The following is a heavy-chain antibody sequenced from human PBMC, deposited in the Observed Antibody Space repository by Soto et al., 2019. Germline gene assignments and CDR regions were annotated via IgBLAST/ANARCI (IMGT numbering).Heavy chain of an antibody. CDR3: ARSSITPRLFMYPFDY. CDR2: IYYDGNT. V-gene: IGHV4-39*01. Sequence: QLQLQESGPGLVKPSETLSLTCTVSGGSITSSSHYWGWIRQPPGKGLECIGNIYYDGNTYYNPSLKSRVTISLXTXKXKFSLRLNSVTAADTAVYYCARSSITPRLFMYPFDYWGQGTLVTVSS. D-gene: IGHD6-6*01. J-gene: IGHJ4*02. CDR1: GGSITSSSHY.